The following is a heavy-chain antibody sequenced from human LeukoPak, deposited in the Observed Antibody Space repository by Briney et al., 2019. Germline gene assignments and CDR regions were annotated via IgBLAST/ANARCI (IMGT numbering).Heavy chain of an antibody. CDR3: ASGGAISYSFDY. CDR1: GGSISSYY. D-gene: IGHD4/OR15-4a*01. CDR2: IYYSGST. J-gene: IGHJ4*02. V-gene: IGHV4-59*12. Sequence: SETLSLTCTVSGGSISSYYWSWIRQPPGKGLEWIGYIYYSGSTSYNPSLKSRVTMSVDTSKTQFSLRLSSVTAADTAVYYCASGGAISYSFDYWGQGTLVTVSS.